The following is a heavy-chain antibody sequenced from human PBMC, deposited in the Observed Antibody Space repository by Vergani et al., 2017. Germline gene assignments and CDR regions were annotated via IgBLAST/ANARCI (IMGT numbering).Heavy chain of an antibody. J-gene: IGHJ6*03. Sequence: QVQLVQSGAEVKKPGASVKVSCKASGYTFTGYYMHWVRQAPGQGLEWMGWINPNSGGTNYAQKFQGRVTMTRDTSISTAYMELSRLRSDDTAVYYCARGADIVVVPEDDCYYYYMDVWGKGTTVTVSS. CDR3: ARGADIVVVPEDDCYYYYMDV. CDR2: INPNSGGT. V-gene: IGHV1-2*02. D-gene: IGHD2-2*01. CDR1: GYTFTGYY.